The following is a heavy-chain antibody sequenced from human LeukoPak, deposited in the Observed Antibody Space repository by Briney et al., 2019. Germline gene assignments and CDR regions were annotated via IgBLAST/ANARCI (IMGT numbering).Heavy chain of an antibody. J-gene: IGHJ4*02. V-gene: IGHV1-69*05. CDR2: ITPMFGTP. Sequence: SVKVSCKASGGTLSTSAISWVRQAPGQGLEWMGGITPMFGTPNYAQKFQGRVTVTTDASTNTAYMELSSLRSEDTAVYYCARARGYSYSSPFDYWGQGTLVTVSS. D-gene: IGHD5-18*01. CDR3: ARARGYSYSSPFDY. CDR1: GGTLSTSA.